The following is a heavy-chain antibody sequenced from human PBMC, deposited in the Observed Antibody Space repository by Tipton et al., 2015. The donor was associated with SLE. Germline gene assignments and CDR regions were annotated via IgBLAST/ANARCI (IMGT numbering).Heavy chain of an antibody. CDR3: ARLHGYSYGLNWFDP. D-gene: IGHD5-18*01. CDR2: INHSGAT. J-gene: IGHJ5*02. V-gene: IGHV4-34*01. Sequence: GLVKPSETLSLTCDVYGGSFSDYYCSWIRQSPGKGLEWIGEINHSGATNYNPSLKSRVTMSVDTSKNQFSLRLTSVIAADTAVYYCARLHGYSYGLNWFDPWGQGTLISVSS. CDR1: GGSFSDYY.